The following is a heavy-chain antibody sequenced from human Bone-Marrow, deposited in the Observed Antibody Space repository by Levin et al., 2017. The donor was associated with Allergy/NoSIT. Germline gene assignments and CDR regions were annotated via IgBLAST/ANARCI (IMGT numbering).Heavy chain of an antibody. CDR2: IYSGGNT. D-gene: IGHD6-13*01. CDR1: GFTVSNNY. CDR3: AARTPGIGHS. J-gene: IGHJ4*02. V-gene: IGHV3-53*01. Sequence: GGSLRLSCAASGFTVSNNYMKWVRQAPGKGLEWVSLIYSGGNTYYADSVKGRFTISRDNSKNMLYLQMNSLRAEDTAVYYCAARTPGIGHSWGQGTLVTVSS.